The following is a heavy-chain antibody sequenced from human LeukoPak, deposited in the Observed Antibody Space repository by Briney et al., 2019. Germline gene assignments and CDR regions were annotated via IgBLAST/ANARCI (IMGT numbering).Heavy chain of an antibody. D-gene: IGHD3-22*01. Sequence: GGSLRLSCAASGFTFSDHYMDWVRQAPGKGLEWVSAISGTGSSTWYADSVKGRVTISRDNSKNTLYLQMNSLRAEDTAVYYCAKDSYDSSGSRYDYWGQGTLVTVSS. J-gene: IGHJ4*02. V-gene: IGHV3-23*01. CDR2: ISGTGSST. CDR3: AKDSYDSSGSRYDY. CDR1: GFTFSDHY.